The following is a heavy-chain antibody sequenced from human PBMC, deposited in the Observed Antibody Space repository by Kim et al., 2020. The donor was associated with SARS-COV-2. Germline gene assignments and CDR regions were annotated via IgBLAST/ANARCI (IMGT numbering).Heavy chain of an antibody. V-gene: IGHV3-23*01. J-gene: IGHJ5*02. Sequence: GGSLRLSCAASGFTFSSYAMSWVRQAPGKGLEWVSAISGSGSSTYYADSVKGRFTISRDNSKNTLYLQMNSLRAEDTDVYYCARGTRRFLEWLLYNRFDPWGQGTLVTVSS. CDR2: ISGSGSST. D-gene: IGHD3-3*01. CDR3: ARGTRRFLEWLLYNRFDP. CDR1: GFTFSSYA.